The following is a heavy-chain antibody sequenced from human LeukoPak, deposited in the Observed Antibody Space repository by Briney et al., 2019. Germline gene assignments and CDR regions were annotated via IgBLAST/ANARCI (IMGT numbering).Heavy chain of an antibody. CDR2: IFYSGST. V-gene: IGHV4-39*07. CDR3: ARDMHDYYYYHMDV. J-gene: IGHJ6*03. Sequence: SETLSLTCTVSADSISSSDYYWGWIRQPPGKGLEWIGSIFYSGSTYYNPPLKSRVTISVDTSKNQFSLKLSSVTAADTAVYYCARDMHDYYYYHMDVWGTGTTVTVSS. CDR1: ADSISSSDYY. D-gene: IGHD2-2*01.